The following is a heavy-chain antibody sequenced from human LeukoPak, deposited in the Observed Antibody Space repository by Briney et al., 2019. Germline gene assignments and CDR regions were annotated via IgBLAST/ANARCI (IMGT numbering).Heavy chain of an antibody. Sequence: SETLSLTCTVSGGSIGSGGYYWSWIRQHPGKGLEWIGYIYYSGSPYYNPSLKSRVTISVDTSKNQFSLKLSSVTAADTAVYYWARGATKDCWFDPWGQGTLVTVSS. CDR1: GGSIGSGGYY. CDR3: ARGATKDCWFDP. CDR2: IYYSGSP. V-gene: IGHV4-31*03. J-gene: IGHJ5*02. D-gene: IGHD1-26*01.